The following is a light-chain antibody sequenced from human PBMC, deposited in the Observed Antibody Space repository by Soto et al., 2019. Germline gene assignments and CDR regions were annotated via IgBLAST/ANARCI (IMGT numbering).Light chain of an antibody. CDR1: QSVSDN. Sequence: ELVLTQSPATLSVSPGERATLSCRASQSVSDNLAWYQMQPGQAPRLLIYGASTRATGTPARFSGSGSETEFTRTISGLQSEDCAIYYCQKANNWPDTCGQGTKVDIK. CDR3: QKANNWPDT. V-gene: IGKV3-15*01. J-gene: IGKJ2*01. CDR2: GAS.